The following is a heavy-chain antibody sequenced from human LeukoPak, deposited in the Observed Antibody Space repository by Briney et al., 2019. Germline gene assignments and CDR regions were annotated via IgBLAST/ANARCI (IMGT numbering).Heavy chain of an antibody. D-gene: IGHD5-24*01. V-gene: IGHV3-7*05. CDR2: IKGDGSET. Sequence: GGSLRLSCVASGFTFSSSWMNWVRQAPGKGLEWVANIKGDGSETFYVDSVRGRFTISRDNGKNSMFVQMDSLRAEDTAVYYCVRGFDGYFGFDLWGQGTMVTVSS. J-gene: IGHJ3*01. CDR3: VRGFDGYFGFDL. CDR1: GFTFSSSW.